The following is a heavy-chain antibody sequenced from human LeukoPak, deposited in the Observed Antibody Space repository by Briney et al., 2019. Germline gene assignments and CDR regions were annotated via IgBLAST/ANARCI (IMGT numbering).Heavy chain of an antibody. CDR2: INHRGTT. V-gene: IGHV4-34*06. D-gene: IGHD3-22*01. CDR1: GDSFSGYY. CDR3: ATTPNFGSGYPRYFFDY. J-gene: IGHJ4*02. Sequence: SETLSLTCAVYGDSFSGYYWSWIRQPPGKGLEWIAEINHRGTTHYNPSLKSRVNISADTSKNQFSLHLDSVTAADTAVYFCATTPNFGSGYPRYFFDYWGQGILVTVSS.